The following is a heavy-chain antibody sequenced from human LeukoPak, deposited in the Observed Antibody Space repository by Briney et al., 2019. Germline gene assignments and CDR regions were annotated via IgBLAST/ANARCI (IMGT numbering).Heavy chain of an antibody. D-gene: IGHD5-18*01. CDR2: IYYSGST. CDR3: ARGGLWSSSGLDY. J-gene: IGHJ4*02. CDR1: GGSISSYY. Sequence: TASETLSLTCTVSGGSISSYYWSWIRQPPGKGLEWIGYIYYSGSTNYNPSLKSRVTISVDTSKNQFSQKLSSVTAADTAVYYCARGGLWSSSGLDYWGQGTLVTVSS. V-gene: IGHV4-59*01.